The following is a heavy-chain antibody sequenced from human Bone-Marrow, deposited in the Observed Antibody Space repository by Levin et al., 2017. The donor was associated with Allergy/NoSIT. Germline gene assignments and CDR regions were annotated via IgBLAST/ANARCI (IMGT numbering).Heavy chain of an antibody. D-gene: IGHD1-14*01. J-gene: IGHJ4*02. V-gene: IGHV3-23*01. CDR1: GFTFSSYA. CDR2: ITASGGGT. CDR3: ASRNPDRAFDY. Sequence: PGGSLRLSCAASGFTFSSYAMSWVRQAPGKGLEWVSAITASGGGTNYADSVKGRFTISRDNSKNTLYLQMNSLRVEDTAVYYCASRNPDRAFDYWGQGTLVTVSS.